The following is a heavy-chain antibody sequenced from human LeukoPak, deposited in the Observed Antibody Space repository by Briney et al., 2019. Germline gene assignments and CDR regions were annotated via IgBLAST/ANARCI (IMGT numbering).Heavy chain of an antibody. CDR1: GGTFGSYA. CDR3: ARDESGYSYGYNAWFDP. V-gene: IGHV1-69*04. CDR2: IIPILGIA. D-gene: IGHD5-18*01. J-gene: IGHJ5*02. Sequence: ASVKVSCKASGGTFGSYAISWVRQAPGQGLEWMGRIIPILGIANYAQKFQGRVTITADKSTSTAYMELSSLRSEDTAVYYCARDESGYSYGYNAWFDPWGQGTLVTVSS.